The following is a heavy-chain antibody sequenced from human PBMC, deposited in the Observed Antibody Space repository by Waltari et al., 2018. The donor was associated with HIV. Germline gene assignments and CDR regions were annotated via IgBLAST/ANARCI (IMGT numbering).Heavy chain of an antibody. CDR1: GGSFSGYY. V-gene: IGHV4-34*01. Sequence: QVQLQQWGAGLLKPSETLSLTCAVYGGSFSGYYWSWIRQPPGKGLEWIGEINHSGSTNYNPSLKSRVTISVDTSKNQFSLKLSSVTAADTAVYYCARVRQLRISNWFDPWGQGTLVTVSS. CDR3: ARVRQLRISNWFDP. CDR2: INHSGST. D-gene: IGHD2-21*01. J-gene: IGHJ5*02.